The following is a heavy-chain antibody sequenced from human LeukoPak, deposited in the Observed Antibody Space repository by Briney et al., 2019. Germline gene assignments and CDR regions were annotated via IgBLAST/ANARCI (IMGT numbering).Heavy chain of an antibody. Sequence: GGSLRLSCAASGFTFSSYAMSWVRQAPGKGLEWVSAISGSGGSTYYADSVKGRFTISRDNSKNTLYLQMNSLRAEDTAVYYCARIDDYGDHFDYWGQGTLVTVSS. CDR1: GFTFSSYA. CDR2: ISGSGGST. CDR3: ARIDDYGDHFDY. J-gene: IGHJ4*02. D-gene: IGHD4-17*01. V-gene: IGHV3-23*01.